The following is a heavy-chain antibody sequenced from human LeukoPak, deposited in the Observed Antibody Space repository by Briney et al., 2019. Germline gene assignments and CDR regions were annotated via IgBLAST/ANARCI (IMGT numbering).Heavy chain of an antibody. CDR1: GFTFSSYW. D-gene: IGHD3-10*01. Sequence: PGGSLRLSCAASGFTFSSYWMSRVRQAPGKGLEWVANIKQDGSEKYYVDSVKGRFTISRDNAKNSLYLQMNSLRAEDTAVYYCARGPITMVRGVPAAWGQGTLVTVSS. CDR2: IKQDGSEK. V-gene: IGHV3-7*03. CDR3: ARGPITMVRGVPAA. J-gene: IGHJ5*02.